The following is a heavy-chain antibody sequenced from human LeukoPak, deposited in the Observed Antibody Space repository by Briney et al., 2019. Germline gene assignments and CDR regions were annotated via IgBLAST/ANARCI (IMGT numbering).Heavy chain of an antibody. CDR2: IYYSGST. V-gene: IGHV4-59*08. Sequence: SETLSLTCTVSGGSISSYYWSWIRQPPGKGLEWIGYIYYSGSTNYNPSLKSRVTISVDTSKNQFSLKLSSVTAADTAVYYCARHKGSMVRGGGWFDPWGQGTLVTVSS. J-gene: IGHJ5*02. CDR3: ARHKGSMVRGGGWFDP. CDR1: GGSISSYY. D-gene: IGHD3-10*01.